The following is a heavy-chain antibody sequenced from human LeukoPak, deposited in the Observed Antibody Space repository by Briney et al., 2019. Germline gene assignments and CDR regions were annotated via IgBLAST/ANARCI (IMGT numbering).Heavy chain of an antibody. J-gene: IGHJ4*02. D-gene: IGHD1-14*01. CDR1: GGSISSGGYS. CDR3: ARAPGGNPTTRYFDY. Sequence: PSQTLSLTCAVSGGSISSGGYSWSWIRQPPGKGLEWIGYIYHSGSTYYNPSLKSRVTISVDRSKNQFSLKLSSVTAADTAVYYCARAPGGNPTTRYFDYWGQGTLVTVSS. CDR2: IYHSGST. V-gene: IGHV4-30-2*01.